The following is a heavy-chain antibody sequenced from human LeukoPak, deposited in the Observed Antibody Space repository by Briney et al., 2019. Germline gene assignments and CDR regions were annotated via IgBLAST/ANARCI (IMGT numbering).Heavy chain of an antibody. D-gene: IGHD6-19*01. V-gene: IGHV3-23*01. CDR1: GFTFSSYA. CDR2: ISYTGGST. Sequence: GGSLRLSCAVCGFTFSSYAMSWVRQAPGKGLEWVAAISYTGGSTYYADSVEGRFTISRDNSKNTLDLQMSSLRAADTAVYYCAKDRQTTGWHILDHWGQGTLVTVSS. CDR3: AKDRQTTGWHILDH. J-gene: IGHJ4*02.